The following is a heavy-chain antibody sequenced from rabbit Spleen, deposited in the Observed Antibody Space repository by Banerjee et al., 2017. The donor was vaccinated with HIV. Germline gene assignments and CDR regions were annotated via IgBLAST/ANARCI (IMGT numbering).Heavy chain of an antibody. V-gene: IGHV1S40*01. CDR1: GFDLSINY. CDR3: ARAVRGRGWGCDL. D-gene: IGHD4-1*01. CDR2: IDTNSGST. J-gene: IGHJ4*01. Sequence: QSLEESGGDLVKPGASLTLTCTASGFDLSINYMCWVRQAPGKGLEWIGCIDTNSGSTWYASWAKGRFTISKTSSTTVTLQMTSLTAADTATYFCARAVRGRGWGCDLWGQGTLVTVS.